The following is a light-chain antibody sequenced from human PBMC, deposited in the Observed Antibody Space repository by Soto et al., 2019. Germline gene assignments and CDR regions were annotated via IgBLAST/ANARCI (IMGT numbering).Light chain of an antibody. CDR1: SSNIALNA. Sequence: QSVLTQPPSASVTPGQRVSISCSGSSSNIALNAVTWYQQLPRTAPRLLIYANNQRPSGVPDRFSGSKSGTSASLVISGLQSADEADYFCAAWDDSLNGQVFGGGTQLTVL. CDR3: AAWDDSLNGQV. CDR2: ANN. V-gene: IGLV1-44*01. J-gene: IGLJ2*01.